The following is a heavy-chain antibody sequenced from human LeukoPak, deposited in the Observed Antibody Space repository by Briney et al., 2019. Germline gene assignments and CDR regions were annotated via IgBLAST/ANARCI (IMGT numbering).Heavy chain of an antibody. D-gene: IGHD3-3*01. V-gene: IGHV3-23*01. CDR3: ANQRGELRFSYPGPKYYYGMDV. CDR1: GFTFSSYA. Sequence: GGSLRLSCAASGFTFSSYAMSWVRQAPGKGLEWVSAISGSGGSTYYADSVKGRFTISRDNSKNTLYLQMNSLRAEDTAVYYCANQRGELRFSYPGPKYYYGMDVWGQGTTVTVSS. CDR2: ISGSGGST. J-gene: IGHJ6*02.